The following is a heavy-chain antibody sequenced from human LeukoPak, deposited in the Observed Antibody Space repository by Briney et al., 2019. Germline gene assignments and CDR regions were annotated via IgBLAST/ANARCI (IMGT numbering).Heavy chain of an antibody. CDR1: SGSIDNEH. CDR2: TLYGGSN. CDR3: VSLLFGGAGRGN. J-gene: IGHJ4*02. V-gene: IGHV4-59*12. Sequence: PSETLSLTCSVSSGSIDNEHWCWVRQPPGKGLEWIGHTLYGGSNKFNPSLKSRVTISVDRSKNQFSPTLISVTAADTAVYYCVSLLFGGAGRGNWGQGSLVTVSS. D-gene: IGHD3-3*01.